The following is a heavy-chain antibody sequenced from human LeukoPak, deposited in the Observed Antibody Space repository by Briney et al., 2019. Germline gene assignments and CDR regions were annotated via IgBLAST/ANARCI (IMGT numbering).Heavy chain of an antibody. CDR2: IIPIHGTA. V-gene: IGHV1-69*04. J-gene: IGHJ3*02. Sequence: SVKVSCKASGGIFSSYAISWVRQAPGQGLEWMGRIIPIHGTANYAQKFQGRVTITADKSTSTAYMELSSLRSEDTAVYYCASNIEYEDAFDIWGQGTMVTVSS. CDR3: ASNIEYEDAFDI. CDR1: GGIFSSYA. D-gene: IGHD6-6*01.